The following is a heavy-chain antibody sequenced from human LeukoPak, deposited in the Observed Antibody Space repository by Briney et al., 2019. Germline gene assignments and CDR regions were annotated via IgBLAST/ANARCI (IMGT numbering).Heavy chain of an antibody. D-gene: IGHD3-16*02. Sequence: ASVKVSCKASGYTFTSYDINWVRQATGQGLEWMGWMNPNSGNTGYAQKLQGRVTMTTDTSTSTAYMELRSLRSDDTAVYYCARVDSFYDYVWGSYRSNWFDPWGQGTLVTVSS. J-gene: IGHJ5*02. CDR1: GYTFTSYD. CDR2: MNPNSGNT. CDR3: ARVDSFYDYVWGSYRSNWFDP. V-gene: IGHV1-8*01.